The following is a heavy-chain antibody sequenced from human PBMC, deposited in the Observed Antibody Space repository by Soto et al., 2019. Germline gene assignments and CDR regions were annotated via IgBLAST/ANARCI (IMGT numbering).Heavy chain of an antibody. J-gene: IGHJ4*02. D-gene: IGHD3-22*01. CDR1: GFTFSNYA. CDR2: ISDSDGST. Sequence: VQLLESGGGSVQPGESLRLSCAASGFTFSNYAMSWVRQAPGKGLEWVSGISDSDGSTYYADSVRGRFTISRDNSKNTLYLQMNSLRAEDTALYYCATRNYYDSRGYYYMWYFDYWGQGALVTVSS. V-gene: IGHV3-23*01. CDR3: ATRNYYDSRGYYYMWYFDY.